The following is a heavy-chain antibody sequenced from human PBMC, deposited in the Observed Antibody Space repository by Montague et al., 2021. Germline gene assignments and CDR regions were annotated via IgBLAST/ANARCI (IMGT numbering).Heavy chain of an antibody. CDR3: GRDYWGTIDY. CDR2: MRSSGSP. CDR1: GGSVNGYD. D-gene: IGHD7-27*01. J-gene: IGHJ4*02. V-gene: IGHV4-59*02. Sequence: SETLSLTCSVSGGSVNGYDWCWIRQPPGKGLEWIGYMRSSGSPNYNPSFKSRLAISIDRSRNQISLELSFVTAADTAIYFCGRDYWGTIDYWGQGILVTVSA.